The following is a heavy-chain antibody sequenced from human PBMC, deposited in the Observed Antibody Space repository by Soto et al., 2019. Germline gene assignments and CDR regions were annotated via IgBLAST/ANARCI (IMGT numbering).Heavy chain of an antibody. CDR3: ARHTGDIVVVPAGPLTTFDY. CDR1: GGSISSSSYY. J-gene: IGHJ4*02. D-gene: IGHD2-2*01. V-gene: IGHV4-39*01. Sequence: PSETLSLTCTVSGGSISSSSYYWGWIRQPPGKGLEWIGSIYYSGSTYYNPSLKSRVTISVDTSKNQFSLKLSSVTAADTAVYYCARHTGDIVVVPAGPLTTFDYWGQGTLVTVSS. CDR2: IYYSGST.